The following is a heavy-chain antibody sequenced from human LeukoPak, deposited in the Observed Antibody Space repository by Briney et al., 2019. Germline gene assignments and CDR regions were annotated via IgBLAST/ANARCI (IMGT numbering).Heavy chain of an antibody. Sequence: SETLSLTCTVSGGSISSYYWSWIRQPAGKGLESIGHISTSGSTNYNPSLKSRVTISVDKSKNQFSLKLSSVTAADTAVYYCVSQGTDYYYYYMDVWGKGTTVTVSS. CDR2: ISTSGST. CDR3: VSQGTDYYYYYMDV. V-gene: IGHV4-4*07. J-gene: IGHJ6*03. CDR1: GGSISSYY.